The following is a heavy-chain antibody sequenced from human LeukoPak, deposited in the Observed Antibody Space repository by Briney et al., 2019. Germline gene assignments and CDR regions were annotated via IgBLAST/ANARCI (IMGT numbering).Heavy chain of an antibody. J-gene: IGHJ3*02. Sequence: SETLSLTCAVYGGSFSGYYWSWIRQPPGKGLEWIGEINHSGSTNYNPSLKSRVTISVDTSKNQFSLKLSSVTAADTAVYYCARGKIEYCSGDSCCLYYDAFDIWGQGTMVTVSS. V-gene: IGHV4-34*01. CDR2: INHSGST. CDR3: ARGKIEYCSGDSCCLYYDAFDI. CDR1: GGSFSGYY. D-gene: IGHD2-15*01.